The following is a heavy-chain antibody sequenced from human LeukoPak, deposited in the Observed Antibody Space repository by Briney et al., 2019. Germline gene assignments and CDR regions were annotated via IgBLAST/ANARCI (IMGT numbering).Heavy chain of an antibody. J-gene: IGHJ4*02. Sequence: GGSLRLSCAASGFTFSSYYMNWVRQAPGKGLEWVSYISSSGSTIYYADSVKGRFTITRDNAKNSLYLQMNSLRAEDTAVYYCARMFDWNTGLDYWGQGTLVTVSS. CDR1: GFTFSSYY. D-gene: IGHD1/OR15-1a*01. V-gene: IGHV3-48*03. CDR2: ISSSGSTI. CDR3: ARMFDWNTGLDY.